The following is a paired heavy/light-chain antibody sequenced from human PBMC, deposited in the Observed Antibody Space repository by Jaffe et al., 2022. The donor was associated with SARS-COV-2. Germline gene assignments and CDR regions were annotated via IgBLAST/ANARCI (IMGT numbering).Light chain of an antibody. Sequence: DVQMTQSPSTLSASVGDRVTITCRASQSINSWLAWYQHKPGKAPNLLIYKASSLQSGVPSRFSGSGSGTEFTLTISSLQAEDFATYYCQQYNVYPLTFGGGTKVELK. CDR1: QSINSW. CDR2: KAS. CDR3: QQYNVYPLT. J-gene: IGKJ4*01. V-gene: IGKV1-5*03.
Heavy chain of an antibody. J-gene: IGHJ5*02. Sequence: QVQLVQSGAEVKDPGASVRVSCETSGYTFTSYIIHWVRQAPGQRLEWMGWVNAGDGNTKYSQDFQDRVAITRDTSASMSYMELSSLRSEDTAVYYCARGSDWYCNGGRCYSNWFDPWGQGTLVTVSS. V-gene: IGHV1-3*01. CDR2: VNAGDGNT. CDR3: ARGSDWYCNGGRCYSNWFDP. D-gene: IGHD2-15*01. CDR1: GYTFTSYI.